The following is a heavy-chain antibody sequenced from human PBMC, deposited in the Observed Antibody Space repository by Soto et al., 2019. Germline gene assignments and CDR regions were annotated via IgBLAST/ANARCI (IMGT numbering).Heavy chain of an antibody. D-gene: IGHD3-22*01. J-gene: IGHJ3*02. V-gene: IGHV6-1*01. Sequence: PSQTLSLTCAISGDSVSSNSAAWNWIRQSPSRGLEWLGRTYYRSKWYNDYAVSVKSRITINPDTSKNQFSLQLNSVTPEDTAVYYCARDRRFYYDSSGYYHDAFDIWGQGTMVTVSS. CDR3: ARDRRFYYDSSGYYHDAFDI. CDR2: TYYRSKWYN. CDR1: GDSVSSNSAA.